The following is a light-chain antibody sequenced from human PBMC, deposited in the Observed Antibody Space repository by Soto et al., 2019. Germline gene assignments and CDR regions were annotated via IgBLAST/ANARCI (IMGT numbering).Light chain of an antibody. CDR1: HILLHSDGKTY. Sequence: DIVIDQTPLSLSVTPGQPASISFKCIHILLHSDGKTYLYWYQQKPGQAPRLLISGASNRATGIPDRFSGSGSGKDFTLTISRLEHEDFAVYYCQAYADSRTFGHGTKVDIK. V-gene: IGKV2D-29*01. J-gene: IGKJ1*01. CDR2: GAS. CDR3: QAYADSRT.